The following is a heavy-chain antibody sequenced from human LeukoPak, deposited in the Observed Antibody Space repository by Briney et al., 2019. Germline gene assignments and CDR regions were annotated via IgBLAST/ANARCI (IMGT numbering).Heavy chain of an antibody. J-gene: IGHJ6*02. CDR2: ISYDGSNK. D-gene: IGHD3-10*01. V-gene: IGHV3-30-3*01. Sequence: GGSLRLSCAASGFTFSSYAMHWVRQAPGKGLEWVAVISYDGSNKYYADSVKGRFTISRDNSKNTLYLQMNSLRAEDTAVYYCARDRHGSGSYYPTYYYGMDVWGQGTTVTVSS. CDR3: ARDRHGSGSYYPTYYYGMDV. CDR1: GFTFSSYA.